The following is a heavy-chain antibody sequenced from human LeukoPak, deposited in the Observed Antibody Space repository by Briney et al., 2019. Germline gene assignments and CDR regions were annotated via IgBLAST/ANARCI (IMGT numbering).Heavy chain of an antibody. Sequence: GGSLRLSCAASEFTFSSYGMHWVRQAPGKGLEWVALTSYDGSIKYYADSVKGRFTISRENSKNTLYLQMNSLRAEDTAVYYCAKESSHSMYYYYYCMDVWGQGTTVTVSS. J-gene: IGHJ6*02. CDR2: TSYDGSIK. CDR1: EFTFSSYG. V-gene: IGHV3-30*18. CDR3: AKESSHSMYYYYYCMDV.